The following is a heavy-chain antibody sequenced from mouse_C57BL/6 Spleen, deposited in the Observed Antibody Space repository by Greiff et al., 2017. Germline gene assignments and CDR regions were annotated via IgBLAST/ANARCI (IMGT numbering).Heavy chain of an antibody. D-gene: IGHD1-1*01. CDR3: ARQYYGSVDFDY. Sequence: EVMLVESGGGLVKPGGSLKLSCAASGFTFSSYTMSWVRQTPEKRLEWVATISGGGGNTYYPDSVKGRFTISRDNAKNTLYLQMSSLRSEDTALYYCARQYYGSVDFDYWGQGTTLTVSS. CDR2: ISGGGGNT. CDR1: GFTFSSYT. J-gene: IGHJ2*01. V-gene: IGHV5-9*01.